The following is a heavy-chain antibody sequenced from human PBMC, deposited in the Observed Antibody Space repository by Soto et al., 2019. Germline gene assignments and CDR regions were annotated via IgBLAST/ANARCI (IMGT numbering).Heavy chain of an antibody. Sequence: SETLSLTCAVSGGSICSGGYSWSWIRQPPGKGLEWIGYIYHSGSTYYNPSLKSRVTISVDRSKNQFSLKLSSVTAADTAVYYCARGWIRWFDPWGQGTLVTVSS. D-gene: IGHD5-12*01. CDR2: IYHSGST. CDR3: ARGWIRWFDP. V-gene: IGHV4-30-2*01. CDR1: GGSICSGGYS. J-gene: IGHJ5*02.